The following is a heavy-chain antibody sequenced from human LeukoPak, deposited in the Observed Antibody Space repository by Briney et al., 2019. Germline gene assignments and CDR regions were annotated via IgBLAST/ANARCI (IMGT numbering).Heavy chain of an antibody. CDR2: IRYDGSNK. D-gene: IGHD3-10*01. Sequence: AGGSLRLSCAASGFTFSSYGMHWVRQAPGKGLEWVAFIRYDGSNKYYADSVKGRSTISRDNSKNTLYLQMNSLRAEDTAVYYCAKGGTMVRGVIDYWGQGTLVTVSS. CDR3: AKGGTMVRGVIDY. J-gene: IGHJ4*02. V-gene: IGHV3-30*02. CDR1: GFTFSSYG.